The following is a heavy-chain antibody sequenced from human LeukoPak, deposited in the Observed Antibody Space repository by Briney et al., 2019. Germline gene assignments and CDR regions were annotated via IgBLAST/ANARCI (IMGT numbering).Heavy chain of an antibody. D-gene: IGHD3-10*01. V-gene: IGHV3-23*01. Sequence: GGSLRLSCAASGFTFNSYAMSWVRQAPGKGLGWVSGISGSGVNTYYADSVKGRFTISRNNSKNTLYLQMNSLRAEDTAVYYCARPYGSGSYSAPQYYFGLDVWGKGTTVIVSS. CDR3: ARPYGSGSYSAPQYYFGLDV. CDR1: GFTFNSYA. J-gene: IGHJ6*04. CDR2: ISGSGVNT.